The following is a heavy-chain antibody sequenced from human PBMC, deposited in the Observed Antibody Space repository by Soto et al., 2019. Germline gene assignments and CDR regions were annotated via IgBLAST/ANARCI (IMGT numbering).Heavy chain of an antibody. V-gene: IGHV3-7*04. Sequence: GGSLRLSCAASGFTFTSYWMSWVRQAPGKGLEWVANIKEDGSERYYVDSVKGRFTISRDNAKNSLYLQMNSLRAEDTAVYYCARATGADKEDYWGQGTLVTVSS. CDR3: ARATGADKEDY. D-gene: IGHD3-10*01. CDR2: IKEDGSER. J-gene: IGHJ4*02. CDR1: GFTFTSYW.